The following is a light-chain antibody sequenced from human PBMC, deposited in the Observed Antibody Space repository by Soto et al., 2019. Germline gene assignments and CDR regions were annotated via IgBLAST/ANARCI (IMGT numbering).Light chain of an antibody. CDR1: QSVSSY. J-gene: IGKJ4*01. CDR3: QQRINWPPLT. V-gene: IGKV3-11*01. Sequence: EIVLTQSPATLSLSPGERATLSCRASQSVSSYLAWYQQKPGQAPRLLIYDASNRATGIPARFSGSGSGTEFTLIIRSLEPEDFAVYYCQQRINWPPLTFGGGTKVEIK. CDR2: DAS.